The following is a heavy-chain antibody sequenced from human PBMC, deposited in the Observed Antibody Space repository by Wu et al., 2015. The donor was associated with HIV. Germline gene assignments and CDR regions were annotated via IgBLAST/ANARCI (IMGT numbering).Heavy chain of an antibody. CDR1: GYTFTSYY. CDR2: INPTSGST. D-gene: IGHD2-2*01. CDR3: ARDERGYCSYPSCLLGRAFDF. Sequence: QVQLVQSGAEVKKPGASVKVSCTASGYTFTSYYLHWVRQAPGQGLEWMAIINPTSGSTSFAQKFQGRVTMTRDTSTSTVYMELSSLRSEDTAVYYCARDERGYCSYPSCLLGRAFDFWARNAGHRLL. V-gene: IGHV1-46*01. J-gene: IGHJ4*01.